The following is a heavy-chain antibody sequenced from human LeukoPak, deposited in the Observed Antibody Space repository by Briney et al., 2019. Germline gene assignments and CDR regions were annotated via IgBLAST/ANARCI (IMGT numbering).Heavy chain of an antibody. D-gene: IGHD3-3*01. CDR3: ARDPSRHDFWSGYYTGNWFDP. V-gene: IGHV1-2*02. Sequence: ASVKVSCKASGYTFTGYYMHWVRQAPGQGLEWMGWINPNSGGTNYAQKFQGRVTMTRDTSISTAYMGLSRLRSDDTAVYYCARDPSRHDFWSGYYTGNWFDPWGQGTLVTVSS. CDR1: GYTFTGYY. CDR2: INPNSGGT. J-gene: IGHJ5*02.